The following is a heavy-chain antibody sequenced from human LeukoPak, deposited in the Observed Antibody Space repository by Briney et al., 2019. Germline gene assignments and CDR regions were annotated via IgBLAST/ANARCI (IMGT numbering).Heavy chain of an antibody. CDR1: GGSISSSSYY. D-gene: IGHD3-16*01. CDR3: ATMGGQLSGYYYYYMDV. J-gene: IGHJ6*03. Sequence: PSETLSLTCTVSGGSISSSSYYWGWIRQPPGKGLEWIGSIYYSGSTYYNPPLKSRVTMSVDTSKNQFSLNLSSVTAADTAVYYCATMGGQLSGYYYYYMDVWGKGTTVTVSS. V-gene: IGHV4-39*07. CDR2: IYYSGST.